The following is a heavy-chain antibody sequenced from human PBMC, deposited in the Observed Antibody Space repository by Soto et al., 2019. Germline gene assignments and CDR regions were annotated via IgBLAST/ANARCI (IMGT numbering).Heavy chain of an antibody. CDR3: AKTYDFWTQDY. V-gene: IGHV3-23*01. CDR2: ISGSGGST. CDR1: GFTFSSYA. D-gene: IGHD3-3*01. Sequence: GGSLRLSCAASGFTFSSYAMSWVRQAPGKGLEGVSAISGSGGSTYYADSVKGRFTISRDNSKNTLYLQMNSLRAEDTAAYYCAKTYDFWTQDYWGQGTLVTVSS. J-gene: IGHJ4*02.